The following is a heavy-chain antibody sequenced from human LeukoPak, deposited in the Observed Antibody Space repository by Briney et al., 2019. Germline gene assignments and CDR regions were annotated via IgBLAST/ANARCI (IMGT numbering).Heavy chain of an antibody. CDR1: GFTFSSYS. V-gene: IGHV3-21*01. D-gene: IGHD3-16*01. CDR3: ARDGGHTYXSSFDY. J-gene: IGHJ4*02. Sequence: GGSLRLSCAASGFTFSSYSMNWVRQAPGKGLEWVSSISSSGSFIFYADSVKGRFTSSRDNAKNSLSLQMDSLRAEDSAIYYCARDGGHTYXSSFDYWXQGIPVTVSS. CDR2: ISSSGSFI.